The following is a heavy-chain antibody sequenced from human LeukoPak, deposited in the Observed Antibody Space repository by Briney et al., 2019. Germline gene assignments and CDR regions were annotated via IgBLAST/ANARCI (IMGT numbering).Heavy chain of an antibody. CDR2: TYYRSKWYN. CDR1: GDSVTSNSAA. CDR3: SRGSNDYRDYSFDY. V-gene: IGHV6-1*01. D-gene: IGHD4-17*01. J-gene: IGHJ4*02. Sequence: SQTLSLTCAISGDSVTSNSAAWNWIRQSPSRGLEWLGRTYYRSKWYNDYAVSVKGRITINPDTSKNQFSLQLNSVTPDDTAMYYCSRGSNDYRDYSFDYWGQGTLVTVSS.